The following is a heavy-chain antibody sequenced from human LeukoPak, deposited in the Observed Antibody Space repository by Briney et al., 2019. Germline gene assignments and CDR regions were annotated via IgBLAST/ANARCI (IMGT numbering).Heavy chain of an antibody. CDR3: ARGRATYDFWSGYLFDY. D-gene: IGHD3-3*01. CDR1: GGPFSGYY. CDR2: INHSGST. V-gene: IGHV4-34*01. J-gene: IGHJ4*02. Sequence: SETLSLTCAVYGGPFSGYYWNWIRQSPGEGLEWIGEINHSGSTNYNPSLKSRVTISVDTSKNQFSLKLSSVTAADTAVYYCARGRATYDFWSGYLFDYWGQGTLVTVSS.